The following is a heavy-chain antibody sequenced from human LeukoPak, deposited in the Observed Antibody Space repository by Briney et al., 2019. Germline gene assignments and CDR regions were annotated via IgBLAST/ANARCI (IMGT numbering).Heavy chain of an antibody. Sequence: GGSLRLSCAASGFTVSSNYMSWVRQAPGKGLEWVSVIYSGGSTYYADSVKGRFTISRDNSKNTLYLQMNSLRAEDTAVYYCAKSLAARRGFDYWGQGTLVTVSS. V-gene: IGHV3-66*01. CDR1: GFTVSSNY. CDR3: AKSLAARRGFDY. J-gene: IGHJ4*02. CDR2: IYSGGST. D-gene: IGHD6-6*01.